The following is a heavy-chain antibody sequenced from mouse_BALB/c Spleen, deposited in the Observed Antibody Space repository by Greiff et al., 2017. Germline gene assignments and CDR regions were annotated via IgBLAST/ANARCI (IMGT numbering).Heavy chain of an antibody. CDR3: AREGYYGSSYGYFDV. V-gene: IGHV1-18*01. D-gene: IGHD1-1*01. J-gene: IGHJ1*01. CDR1: GYTFTDYN. Sequence: EVKLQQSGPELVKPGASVKIPCKASGYTFTDYNMDWVKQSHGKSLEWIGDINPNNGGTIYNQKFKGKATLTVDKSSSTAYMELRSLTSEDTAVYYCAREGYYGSSYGYFDVWGAGTTVTVSS. CDR2: INPNNGGT.